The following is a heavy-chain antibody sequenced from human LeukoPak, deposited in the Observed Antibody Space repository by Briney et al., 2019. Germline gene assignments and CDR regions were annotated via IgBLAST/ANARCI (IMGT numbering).Heavy chain of an antibody. CDR1: GFTFSSYS. CDR2: ISSSTNTI. J-gene: IGHJ5*02. V-gene: IGHV3-48*01. CDR3: ARHSLWFGFDP. Sequence: GGSLRLSCAASGFTFSSYSMNWVRQAPGKGLEWVSYISSSTNTIYYADSVKGRFTISRDNAKNSLYLQMNSLRAEDTAVYYCARHSLWFGFDPWGQGTLVTVSS. D-gene: IGHD3-10*01.